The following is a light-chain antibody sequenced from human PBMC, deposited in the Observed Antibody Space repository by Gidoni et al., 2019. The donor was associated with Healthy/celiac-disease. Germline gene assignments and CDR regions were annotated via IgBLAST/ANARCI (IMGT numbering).Light chain of an antibody. CDR1: QSVSRY. Sequence: EIVLTQSPATLSLSPGERATLSCRASQSVSRYLAWYQQKPGQAPRLLIYESANSATGIPARFSGSGSGTDFTLTISSLEPEDFAVYYCQQRSNWPPLTFGGGTKVEIK. CDR2: ESA. CDR3: QQRSNWPPLT. J-gene: IGKJ4*01. V-gene: IGKV3-11*01.